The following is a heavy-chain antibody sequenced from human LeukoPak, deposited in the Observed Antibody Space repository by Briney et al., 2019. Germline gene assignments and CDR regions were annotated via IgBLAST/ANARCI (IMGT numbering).Heavy chain of an antibody. J-gene: IGHJ4*02. CDR1: GFTFSSYG. Sequence: GGSLRLSCAASGFTFSSYGMHWVRQAPGEGLGWGAFICYDGSATYYADSAKGRFTISRDKSKNTVYMEMSSLRAADTAVYYCAKVDFDYWGQGTLVTVSS. CDR2: ICYDGSAT. CDR3: AKVDFDY. V-gene: IGHV3-30*02.